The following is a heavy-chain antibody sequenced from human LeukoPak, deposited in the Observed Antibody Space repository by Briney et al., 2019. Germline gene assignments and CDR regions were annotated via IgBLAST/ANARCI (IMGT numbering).Heavy chain of an antibody. Sequence: GASVKVSCKASGYTFTSYDINWVRQATGQGLEWMGWMNPNSGNTGYAQKFQGRVTMTRNTFISTAYMELSSLRSEDTAVYYCARGGAYCGGDCYPYSDYWGQGTLVTVSS. V-gene: IGHV1-8*01. D-gene: IGHD2-21*02. CDR3: ARGGAYCGGDCYPYSDY. CDR2: MNPNSGNT. CDR1: GYTFTSYD. J-gene: IGHJ4*02.